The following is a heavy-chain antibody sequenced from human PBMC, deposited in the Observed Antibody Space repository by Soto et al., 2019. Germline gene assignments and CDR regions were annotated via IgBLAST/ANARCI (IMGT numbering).Heavy chain of an antibody. CDR2: IYYSGST. J-gene: IGHJ4*02. CDR3: ARAPGAGIAADVFDY. D-gene: IGHD6-13*01. Sequence: PSETLSLTCTVSGGSISSGDYYWSWIRQPPGKGLEWIGYIYYSGSTYYNPSLKSRVTISVDTSKNQFSLKLSSVTAADTAVYYCARAPGAGIAADVFDYWGQGTLVTVSS. CDR1: GGSISSGDYY. V-gene: IGHV4-30-4*01.